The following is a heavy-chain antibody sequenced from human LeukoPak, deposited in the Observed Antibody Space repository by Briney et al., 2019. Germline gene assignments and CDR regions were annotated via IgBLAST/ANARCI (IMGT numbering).Heavy chain of an antibody. CDR2: ITSSGNTI. Sequence: GGSLRLSCAASGFTFSSYEMNWVRRAPGKGLEWASYITSSGNTIYYADSVKGRFTISRDNAKNSLYLQMNSLRAEDTAVYYCARLTTMTTTGGPFDYWGQGTLVTVSS. J-gene: IGHJ4*02. CDR1: GFTFSSYE. CDR3: ARLTTMTTTGGPFDY. D-gene: IGHD4-17*01. V-gene: IGHV3-48*03.